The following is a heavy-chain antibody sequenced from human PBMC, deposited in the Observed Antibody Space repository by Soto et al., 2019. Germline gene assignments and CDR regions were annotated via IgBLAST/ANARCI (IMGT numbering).Heavy chain of an antibody. J-gene: IGHJ6*02. V-gene: IGHV2-70*11. Sequence: SGPTLVNPTQTLTLTCTFSGFSLSTSGMCVSWIRQPPGKALEWLARIDWDDDKYYSTSLKTRLTISKDTSKNQVVLTMTNMDPVDTATYYCARLPLYGYDSGYYYYGMDVWGQGTTVTVS. D-gene: IGHD5-12*01. CDR1: GFSLSTSGMC. CDR3: ARLPLYGYDSGYYYYGMDV. CDR2: IDWDDDK.